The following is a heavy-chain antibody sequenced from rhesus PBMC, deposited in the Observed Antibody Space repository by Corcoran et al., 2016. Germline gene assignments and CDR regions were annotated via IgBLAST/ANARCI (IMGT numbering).Heavy chain of an antibody. J-gene: IGHJ6*01. CDR3: ARDRYYNSYGLDS. Sequence: QLQLQESGPGLVKPSETLSLTCAVSGGSIRSNYWSWIRQPPGQGLEWIGRISGSGGSTDYNPSLKSRFTISTDTSKNQFSLKLSSVTAADTAVYYCARDRYYNSYGLDSWGQGVVVTVSS. CDR1: GGSIRSNY. D-gene: IGHD3-3*01. V-gene: IGHV4-173*01. CDR2: ISGSGGST.